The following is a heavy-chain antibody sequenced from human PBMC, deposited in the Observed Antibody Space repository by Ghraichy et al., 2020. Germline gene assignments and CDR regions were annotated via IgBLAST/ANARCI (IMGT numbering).Heavy chain of an antibody. CDR2: IYYSGST. V-gene: IGHV4-39*01. Sequence: SETLSLTCTVSGGSISSSSYYWGWIRQPPGKGLEWIGSIYYSGSTYYNPSLKSRVTISVDTSKNQFSLKLSSVTAADTAVYYCARQTSGSYRGVDYYGMDVWGQGTTVTVSS. CDR1: GGSISSSSYY. CDR3: ARQTSGSYRGVDYYGMDV. D-gene: IGHD1-26*01. J-gene: IGHJ6*02.